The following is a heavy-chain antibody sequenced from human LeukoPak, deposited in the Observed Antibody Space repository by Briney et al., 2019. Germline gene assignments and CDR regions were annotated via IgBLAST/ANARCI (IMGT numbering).Heavy chain of an antibody. CDR2: ISSSGSTI. V-gene: IGHV3-48*03. CDR3: ARDRAMVYYYDSSGNRMWDY. Sequence: GGSLRLSCAASGFTFSSYEMNWVRQAPGRGLEWVSYISSSGSTIYYADSVKGRFTISRDNAKNSLYLQMNSLRAEDTAVYYCARDRAMVYYYDSSGNRMWDYWGQGTLVTVSS. CDR1: GFTFSSYE. J-gene: IGHJ4*02. D-gene: IGHD3-22*01.